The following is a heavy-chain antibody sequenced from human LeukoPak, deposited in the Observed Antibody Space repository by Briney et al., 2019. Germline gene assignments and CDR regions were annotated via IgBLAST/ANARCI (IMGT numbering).Heavy chain of an antibody. J-gene: IGHJ3*01. Sequence: SVKVSCKASGGTFSTYSISWVRQAPGQGLEWMGGIIPIFGAANYAQKFQGKVTITADESTRTAYMELNSLRSEDTAVYYCARGGNQLHPLNASDVWGQGTMVTVSS. CDR2: IIPIFGAA. V-gene: IGHV1-69*13. CDR3: ARGGNQLHPLNASDV. CDR1: GGTFSTYS. D-gene: IGHD2-2*01.